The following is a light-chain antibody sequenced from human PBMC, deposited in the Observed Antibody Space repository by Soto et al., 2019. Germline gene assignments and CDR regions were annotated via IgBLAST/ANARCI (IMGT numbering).Light chain of an antibody. CDR1: SGHSSYA. J-gene: IGLJ2*01. CDR2: LNNDGSH. CDR3: QTWGTGFQF. Sequence: QPVLTQSPSASASLGASAKLTCTLSSGHSSYAIAWHQKQPGKGPRYLMDLNNDGSHTKGDGIPDRFSGSSSGADRFLIISSLQSEDEVDYYCQTWGTGFQFFGGGTKLTVL. V-gene: IGLV4-69*01.